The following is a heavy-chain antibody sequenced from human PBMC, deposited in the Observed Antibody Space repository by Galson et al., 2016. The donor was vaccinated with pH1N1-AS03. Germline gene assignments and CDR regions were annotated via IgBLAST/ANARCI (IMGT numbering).Heavy chain of an antibody. CDR2: ISGSGDST. Sequence: SLRLSCGASGFTFSNYAMNWVRQAPGKGLEWVSIISGSGDSTKYADSVKGRLTISRDNSKNTLYLQMNSLRAEDTAVYYCAKADCSSSSCYRCNYWGQGTLVTVSS. CDR1: GFTFSNYA. J-gene: IGHJ4*02. CDR3: AKADCSSSSCYRCNY. V-gene: IGHV3-23*01. D-gene: IGHD2-2*01.